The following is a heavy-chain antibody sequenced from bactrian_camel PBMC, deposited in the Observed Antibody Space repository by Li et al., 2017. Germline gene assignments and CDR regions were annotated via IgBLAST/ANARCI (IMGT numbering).Heavy chain of an antibody. J-gene: IGHJ4*01. CDR2: VCYRGGGT. D-gene: IGHD1*01. Sequence: HVQLVESGGGSVQAGGSLRLSCSASEDTYSEYDDSTPYNCMGWFRQSPGKEREGVAVVCYRGGGTYYDESVKGRFTISRDNRKNTLTLQMNNLKTEDTAIYYCATDRRIIPPEYDTWGQGTQVTVS. CDR1: EDTYSEYDDSTPYNC. V-gene: IGHV3-3*01. CDR3: ATDRRIIPPEYDT.